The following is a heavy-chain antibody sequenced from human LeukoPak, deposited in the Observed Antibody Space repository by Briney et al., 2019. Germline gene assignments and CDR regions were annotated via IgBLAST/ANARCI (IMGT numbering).Heavy chain of an antibody. D-gene: IGHD6-13*01. Sequence: PGGSLRLSFAAPGFTFSSYAMSWVRQPPAKGLNWVSAISNGGGSTYYADPVKRGFTIYRNNSRNTLYLQMNSLRAEDTAVYYCAKDVLARYSSIWYYFEYWGQGILVSVFS. CDR3: AKDVLARYSSIWYYFEY. J-gene: IGHJ4*02. CDR2: ISNGGGST. V-gene: IGHV3-23*01. CDR1: GFTFSSYA.